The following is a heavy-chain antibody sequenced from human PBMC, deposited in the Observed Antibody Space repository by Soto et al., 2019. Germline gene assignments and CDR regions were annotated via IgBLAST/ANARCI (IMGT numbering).Heavy chain of an antibody. J-gene: IGHJ4*02. CDR1: GYTFTSYG. Sequence: ASVKVSCKASGYTFTSYGISWVRQAPGQGLEWMGWVSAYNGNTNYAQKLQGRVTMTTDTSTSTAYMELRSLRSDDTAVYYCARVGIYGDYGGHFDYWGQGTLVTSPQ. CDR3: ARVGIYGDYGGHFDY. V-gene: IGHV1-18*01. D-gene: IGHD4-17*01. CDR2: VSAYNGNT.